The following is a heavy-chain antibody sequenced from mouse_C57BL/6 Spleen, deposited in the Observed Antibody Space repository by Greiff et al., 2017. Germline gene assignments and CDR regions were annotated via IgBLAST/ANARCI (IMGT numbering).Heavy chain of an antibody. J-gene: IGHJ2*01. Sequence: QVQLQQSGPGLVQPSQSLSITCTVSGFSLTSYGVHWVRQSPGKGLEWLGVIGGGGSTDYNAAFISRLSISKDNSKSQVFFKMNSLQADDTAIYYGASSYDGYYGFDYWGQGTTLTVSS. CDR2: IGGGGST. CDR1: GFSLTSYG. D-gene: IGHD2-3*01. CDR3: ASSYDGYYGFDY. V-gene: IGHV2-2*01.